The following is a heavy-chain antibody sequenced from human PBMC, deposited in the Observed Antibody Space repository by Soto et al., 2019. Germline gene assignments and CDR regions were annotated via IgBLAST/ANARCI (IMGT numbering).Heavy chain of an antibody. Sequence: AAVKVSCKASGYTFTSYGISWVRQAPGQGLEWMGWISAYNGNTNYAQKLQGRVTMTTDTSTSTAYMELRSLRSDDTAVYYCARTEYYDFWSGYYIYPGHFDYWGQGTLVPVSS. J-gene: IGHJ4*02. CDR3: ARTEYYDFWSGYYIYPGHFDY. CDR2: ISAYNGNT. V-gene: IGHV1-18*04. CDR1: GYTFTSYG. D-gene: IGHD3-3*01.